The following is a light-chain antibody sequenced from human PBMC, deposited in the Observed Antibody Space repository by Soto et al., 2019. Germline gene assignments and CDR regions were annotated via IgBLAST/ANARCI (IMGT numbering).Light chain of an antibody. CDR2: GAS. J-gene: IGKJ2*01. V-gene: IGKV3-20*01. CDR1: QSVSNNY. Sequence: ELVLTQSPGTLSLSPGERATLSCRASQSVSNNYLAWYQQKPGQAPRLLIYGASNRATGIPDRFSGSGSGTDFTLTISRLEPEDFAVYYCQQYDNSPGYTFGQGTKVDIK. CDR3: QQYDNSPGYT.